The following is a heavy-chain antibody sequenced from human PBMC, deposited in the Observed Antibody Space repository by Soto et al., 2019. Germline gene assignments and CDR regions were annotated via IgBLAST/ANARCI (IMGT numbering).Heavy chain of an antibody. CDR3: ARIPDR. CDR1: GGSISSGGYS. V-gene: IGHV4-30-2*01. CDR2: IYHSGST. Sequence: QLQLQESVSGLVKPSHTLSLTCAVSGGSISSGGYSWSWIRQPPGKGLEWIGYIYHSGSTYYNPSLKSRVTISVDRSKNQFSLKLSSVTAADTAVYYCARIPDRCGQGTLVTVSS. D-gene: IGHD2-2*01. J-gene: IGHJ5*02.